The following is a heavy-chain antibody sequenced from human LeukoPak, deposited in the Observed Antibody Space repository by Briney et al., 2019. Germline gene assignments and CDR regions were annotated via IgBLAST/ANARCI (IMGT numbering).Heavy chain of an antibody. CDR1: GGSFSGYY. D-gene: IGHD1-26*01. CDR3: ARGRGGSYYYYYYYYMDV. CDR2: INHSGST. V-gene: IGHV4-34*01. Sequence: PSETLSLTCAVYGGSFSGYYWSWIRQPPGKGLEWIGEINHSGSTNYNPSLKSRVTISVDTSKNQFSLKLSSVTTADTAVYYCARGRGGSYYYYYYYYMDVWGKGTTVTVSS. J-gene: IGHJ6*03.